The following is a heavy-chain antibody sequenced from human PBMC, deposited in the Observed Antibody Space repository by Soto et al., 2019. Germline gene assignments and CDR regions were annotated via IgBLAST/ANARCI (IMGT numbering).Heavy chain of an antibody. Sequence: SVKVSFKASGYTFTNYVITWVRQAPGQPLEWLGWISLYSDGTNYAQKFQGRVSMTTDTSTTTAYMELRSLRSDDTPVYYCARVVPGAEAWFGPWGQGTLLTVSS. J-gene: IGHJ5*02. CDR3: ARVVPGAEAWFGP. CDR1: GYTFTNYV. CDR2: ISLYSDGT. V-gene: IGHV1-18*01. D-gene: IGHD2-2*01.